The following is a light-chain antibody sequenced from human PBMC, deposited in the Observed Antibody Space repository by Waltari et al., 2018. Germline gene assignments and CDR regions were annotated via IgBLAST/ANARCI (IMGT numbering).Light chain of an antibody. J-gene: IGLJ2*01. CDR3: AAWDDSLSGYVV. CDR2: SNL. Sequence: SVLTQPPPASGTPGQTVTIYCSGGNSNLGSNTVNWYKHLPGSAPKLLIFSNLQRPSGVPDRFSGSKSGTSASLAISGLQSEDEGDYYCAAWDDSLSGYVVFGGGTKLTVL. CDR1: NSNLGSNT. V-gene: IGLV1-44*01.